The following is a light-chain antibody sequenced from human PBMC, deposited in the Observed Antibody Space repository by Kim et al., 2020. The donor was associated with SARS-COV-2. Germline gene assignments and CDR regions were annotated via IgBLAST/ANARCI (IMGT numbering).Light chain of an antibody. Sequence: ASVKLTCSPSSENNTYAIAWHQQQPEKGSRYLMKVDSDGSNNKGDGIPGRFSGSSSGSGRYLTISSLPSEDEADYYCQTWDTGIRVFGGGTKVTVL. CDR1: SENNTYA. CDR3: QTWDTGIRV. J-gene: IGLJ3*02. V-gene: IGLV4-69*01. CDR2: VDSDGSN.